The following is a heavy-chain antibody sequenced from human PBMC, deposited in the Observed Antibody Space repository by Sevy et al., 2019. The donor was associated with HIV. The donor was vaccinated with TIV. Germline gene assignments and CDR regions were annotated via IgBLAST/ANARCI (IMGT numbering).Heavy chain of an antibody. CDR1: GFTFSNAW. Sequence: GGSLRLSCAASGFTFSNAWMSWVRQAPGKGLEWVGRIKSKTDGGTTDYAAPVKGRFTISRDDSKNTLYLQMNGLKTKPKVETQDYAQPVKGKCSLSIDGEKHKLNLQMNSLRTEGRDGYYCTRASEYGEHDGYWGQGNLVTVSS. D-gene: IGHD4-17*01. CDR3: YAQPVKGKCSLSIDGEKHKLNLQMNSLRTEGRDGYYCTRASEYGEHDGY. J-gene: IGHJ4*02. CDR2: IKSKTDGGTT. V-gene: IGHV3-15*01.